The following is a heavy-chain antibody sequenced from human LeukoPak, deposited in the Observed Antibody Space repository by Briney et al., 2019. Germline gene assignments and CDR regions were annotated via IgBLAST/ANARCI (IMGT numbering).Heavy chain of an antibody. J-gene: IGHJ4*02. D-gene: IGHD2-15*01. CDR3: ARIEGGTFTYDY. Sequence: SVKVSCKASGGTFISYAISWVRQAPGQGLEWMGGIIPIFGTANYAQKFQGRVTITADESTSTAYMELSSLRSEDTAVYYCARIEGGTFTYDYWGQGTLVTVSS. V-gene: IGHV1-69*13. CDR1: GGTFISYA. CDR2: IIPIFGTA.